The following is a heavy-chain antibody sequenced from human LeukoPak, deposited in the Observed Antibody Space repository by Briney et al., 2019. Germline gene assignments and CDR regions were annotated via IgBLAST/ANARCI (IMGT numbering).Heavy chain of an antibody. Sequence: PSETLSLTCTVSGGSISSSSYYWGWIRQPPGKGLEWIGSIYYSGSTYYNPSLKSRVTISVDTSKNQFSLKLSSVTAADTAVYYCARDRAVAVASFDYWGQGTLVTVSS. CDR1: GGSISSSSYY. CDR3: ARDRAVAVASFDY. CDR2: IYYSGST. J-gene: IGHJ4*02. D-gene: IGHD6-19*01. V-gene: IGHV4-39*07.